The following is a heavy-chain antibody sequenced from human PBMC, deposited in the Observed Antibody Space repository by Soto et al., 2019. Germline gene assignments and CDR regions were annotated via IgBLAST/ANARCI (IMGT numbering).Heavy chain of an antibody. Sequence: EVQLVESGGGLVQPGRSLRLSCTASGFTFGDYAMSWVRQAPGKGLEWVGFIRSKAYGGTTEYDASVKGSITISRDDSKCIAYLQMNSLKTEDTAVYYCTRDTGVDYYYYGMDVWGQGTTVTVSS. CDR3: TRDTGVDYYYYGMDV. D-gene: IGHD2-15*01. V-gene: IGHV3-49*04. CDR1: GFTFGDYA. CDR2: IRSKAYGGTT. J-gene: IGHJ6*02.